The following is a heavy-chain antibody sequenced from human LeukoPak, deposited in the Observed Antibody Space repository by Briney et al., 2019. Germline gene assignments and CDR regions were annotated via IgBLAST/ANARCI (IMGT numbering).Heavy chain of an antibody. CDR3: ARVRDWSFWSGIDY. CDR1: GFTFSSYA. V-gene: IGHV3-23*01. D-gene: IGHD3-3*01. Sequence: GGSLRLSCAASGFTFSSYAMSWVRQAPGKGLEWVSAISGSGGSTYYADSVKGRFTISRDNSKNTLYLQMNSLRAEDTAVYYCARVRDWSFWSGIDYWGQGTLVTVSS. CDR2: ISGSGGST. J-gene: IGHJ4*02.